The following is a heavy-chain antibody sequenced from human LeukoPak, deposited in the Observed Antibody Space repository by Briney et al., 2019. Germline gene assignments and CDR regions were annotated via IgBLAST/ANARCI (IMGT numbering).Heavy chain of an antibody. CDR1: GYTFTSYA. CDR2: INAGNGNT. CDR3: ALGLVNSYYYGMGV. D-gene: IGHD6-6*01. J-gene: IGHJ6*02. V-gene: IGHV1-3*01. Sequence: GASVKVSCKASGYTFTSYAMHWVRQAPGQRLEWMGWINAGNGNTKYSQKFQGRVTITRDTSASTAYMELSSLRYEDTAVYYCALGLVNSYYYGMGVWGQGTTVTVSS.